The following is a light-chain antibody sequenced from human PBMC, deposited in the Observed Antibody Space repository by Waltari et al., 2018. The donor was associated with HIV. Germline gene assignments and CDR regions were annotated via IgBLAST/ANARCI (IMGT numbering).Light chain of an antibody. CDR1: QTVNTY. Sequence: DIQMTQSPSTLSASIGDVITITCRASQTVNTYLAWYQQKSGKAPKLLIYQASTLNTAVPSRCAASASGTDFTLTISGLQPDDFATYYCQQYNSYFRTFGQGTRV. CDR2: QAS. V-gene: IGKV1-5*03. CDR3: QQYNSYFRT. J-gene: IGKJ1*01.